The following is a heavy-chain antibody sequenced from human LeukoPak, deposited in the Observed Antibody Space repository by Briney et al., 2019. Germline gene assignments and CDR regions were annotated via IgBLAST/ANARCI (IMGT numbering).Heavy chain of an antibody. D-gene: IGHD3-22*01. Sequence: SVKVSCKASGGTFSSYTISWVRRAPGQGLEWMGRIIPILGIANYAQKFQGRVTITADKSTSTAYMELSSLRSEDTAVYYFATEQTHYNSRGYYWLDYWGQRTLVTVSS. J-gene: IGHJ4*02. CDR2: IIPILGIA. CDR1: GGTFSSYT. CDR3: ATEQTHYNSRGYYWLDY. V-gene: IGHV1-69*04.